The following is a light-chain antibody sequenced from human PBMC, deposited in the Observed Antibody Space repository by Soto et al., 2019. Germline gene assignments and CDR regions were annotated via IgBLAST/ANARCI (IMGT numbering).Light chain of an antibody. CDR1: SSDVGGYNY. V-gene: IGLV2-14*03. CDR3: SSYTAITTTRV. Sequence: QSALTQPASVSGSPGQSITISCTGTSSDVGGYNYVSWYQQHPGNAPQLMIYDVSSRPSGVSLRFSGSKSGNTASLTISGLQAEDEAYYFCSSYTAITTTRVFGGGTKVTVL. CDR2: DVS. J-gene: IGLJ2*01.